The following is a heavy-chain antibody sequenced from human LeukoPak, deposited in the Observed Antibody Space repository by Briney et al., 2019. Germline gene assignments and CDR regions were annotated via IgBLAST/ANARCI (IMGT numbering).Heavy chain of an antibody. D-gene: IGHD6-13*01. J-gene: IGHJ4*02. Sequence: SQTLSLTCAVSGGSITSGGYYWSWIRQHPGKGLEWIGSIYYSGTTYYNPSLKSRVTMSVDTSKNQFSLKLSSVTAADTAVYYCARDKDSSSWYFDYWGQGTLVTVSS. CDR3: ARDKDSSSWYFDY. CDR1: GGSITSGGYY. V-gene: IGHV4-31*11. CDR2: IYYSGTT.